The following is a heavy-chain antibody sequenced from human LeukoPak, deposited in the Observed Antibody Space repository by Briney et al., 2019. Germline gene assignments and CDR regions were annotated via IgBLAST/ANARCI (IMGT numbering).Heavy chain of an antibody. CDR1: GFTFSSYA. Sequence: PGGSLRLSCAASGFTFSSYAMSWVRQAPGKGLEWVAVIWYDGSNKYYADSVKGRFTISRDNSKNTLYLQMNSLRAEDTAVYYCARVAYDFWSGYYQNYFDYWGQGTLVTVSS. CDR3: ARVAYDFWSGYYQNYFDY. V-gene: IGHV3-33*08. D-gene: IGHD3-3*01. CDR2: IWYDGSNK. J-gene: IGHJ4*02.